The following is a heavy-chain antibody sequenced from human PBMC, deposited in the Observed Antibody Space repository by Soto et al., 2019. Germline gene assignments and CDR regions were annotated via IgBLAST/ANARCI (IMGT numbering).Heavy chain of an antibody. J-gene: IGHJ4*02. Sequence: ESGGGLVQPGGSLRLSCAASGFIFSSYAMSWVRQAPRKGLEWVSGISGSGGSTYYADSVKGRFTISRDNSKNTLYLQMNFLRADETAVYYCAKDQEDFWSGSAGYWGQGTLVTVSS. CDR1: GFIFSSYA. CDR2: ISGSGGST. D-gene: IGHD3-3*01. CDR3: AKDQEDFWSGSAGY. V-gene: IGHV3-23*01.